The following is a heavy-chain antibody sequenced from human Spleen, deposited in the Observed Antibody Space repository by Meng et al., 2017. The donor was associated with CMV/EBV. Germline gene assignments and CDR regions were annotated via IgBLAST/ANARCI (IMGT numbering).Heavy chain of an antibody. V-gene: IGHV4-39*07. Sequence: SETLSLTCTVSGGSISSSSYYWGWIRQPPGKGLEWIGSIYYSGSTYYNPSLKSRVTISVDTSKNQFSLKLSSVTAADTAVYYCARKPYYYSSGDPMDYWGQGILVTVSS. D-gene: IGHD3-10*01. J-gene: IGHJ4*02. CDR1: GGSISSSSYY. CDR2: IYYSGST. CDR3: ARKPYYYSSGDPMDY.